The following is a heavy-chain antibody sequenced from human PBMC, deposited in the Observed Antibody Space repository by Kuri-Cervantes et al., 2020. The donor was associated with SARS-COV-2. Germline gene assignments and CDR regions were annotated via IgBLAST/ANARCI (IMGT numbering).Heavy chain of an antibody. J-gene: IGHJ3*02. CDR3: ASRKRSIANPVAANDAFDI. CDR1: GYTFTSYG. D-gene: IGHD6-6*01. V-gene: IGHV1-18*01. Sequence: ASVKDSCKASGYTFTSYGISWVRQAPGQGLEWMGWMSAYNGNRNYAQKLQGRVTMTTENSTSTDYMELRSLRSDDTAVYYCASRKRSIANPVAANDAFDIWGQGTMVTVSS. CDR2: MSAYNGNR.